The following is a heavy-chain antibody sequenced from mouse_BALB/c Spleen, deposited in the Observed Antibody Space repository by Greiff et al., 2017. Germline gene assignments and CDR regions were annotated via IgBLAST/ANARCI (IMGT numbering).Heavy chain of an antibody. V-gene: IGHV2-9*02. CDR2: IWAGGST. J-gene: IGHJ4*01. Sequence: QVQLQQSGPGLVAPSQSLSITCTVSGFSLTSYGVHWVRQPPGKGLEWLGVIWAGGSTNYNSALMSRLSISKDNSKSQVFLKMNSLQTDDTAMYYCARGGYYDYDGYAMDYWGQGTSVTVSS. CDR1: GFSLTSYG. CDR3: ARGGYYDYDGYAMDY. D-gene: IGHD2-4*01.